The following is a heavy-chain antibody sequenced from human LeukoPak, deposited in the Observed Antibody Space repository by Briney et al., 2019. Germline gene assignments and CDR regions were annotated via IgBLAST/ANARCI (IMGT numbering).Heavy chain of an antibody. J-gene: IGHJ4*02. D-gene: IGHD5-18*01. V-gene: IGHV3-11*06. CDR2: ISSGSSYT. CDR1: GFTFSDYY. CDR3: ARVRGYSYVKSFDY. Sequence: GGSLRLSCAASGFTFSDYYMSWIRQAPGKGLEWVSYISSGSSYTNYADSVKGRFTISRDNAKNSLYLQMNSLRAEDTAVYYCARVRGYSYVKSFDYWGQGTLVTVSS.